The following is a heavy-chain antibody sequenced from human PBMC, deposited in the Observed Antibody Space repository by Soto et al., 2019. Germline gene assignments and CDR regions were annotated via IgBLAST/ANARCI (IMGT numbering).Heavy chain of an antibody. CDR1: GFTFSSYA. CDR3: ARDRPGFWSGYLELYYYYGMDV. V-gene: IGHV3-30-3*01. J-gene: IGHJ6*02. CDR2: ISYDGSNK. D-gene: IGHD3-3*01. Sequence: QVQLVESGGGVVQPGRSLRLSCAASGFTFSSYAMHWVRQAPGKGLEWVAVISYDGSNKYYADYVKGRFTISRDNSKNRVYLQMNSLRAEDTAVYYCARDRPGFWSGYLELYYYYGMDVWGQGTTVTVSS.